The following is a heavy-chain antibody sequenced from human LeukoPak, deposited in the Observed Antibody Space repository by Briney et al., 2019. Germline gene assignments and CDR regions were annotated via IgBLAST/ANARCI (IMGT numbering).Heavy chain of an antibody. V-gene: IGHV4-34*01. J-gene: IGHJ3*02. Sequence: PSETLSLTCAVYGGSFSGYYWSWIRQPPGKGLEWIGEINHSGSTNYNPSLKSRVTISVDMSKNQFSLKLSSVTAADTAVYYCARPRFVWNYWHAFDIWGQGTMVTVSS. CDR3: ARPRFVWNYWHAFDI. D-gene: IGHD1-7*01. CDR1: GGSFSGYY. CDR2: INHSGST.